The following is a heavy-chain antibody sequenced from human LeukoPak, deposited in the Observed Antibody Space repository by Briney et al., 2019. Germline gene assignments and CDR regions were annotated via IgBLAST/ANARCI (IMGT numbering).Heavy chain of an antibody. CDR3: ARGLREWELLGVSNFDY. CDR2: ISYDGSNK. Sequence: GGSLRLSCAASGFTFSSYAMHWVRQAPGKGLEWVAVISYDGSNKYYADSVKGRLTISRDNSKNTLYPQMNSLRAEDTAVYYCARGLREWELLGVSNFDYWGQGTLVTVSS. V-gene: IGHV3-30-3*01. J-gene: IGHJ4*02. CDR1: GFTFSSYA. D-gene: IGHD1-26*01.